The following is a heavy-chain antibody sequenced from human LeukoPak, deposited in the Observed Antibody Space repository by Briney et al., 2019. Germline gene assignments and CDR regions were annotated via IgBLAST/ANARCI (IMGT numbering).Heavy chain of an antibody. CDR1: GFTFSSYG. V-gene: IGHV3-23*01. CDR3: VKDLGQWPYYFDY. J-gene: IGHJ4*02. D-gene: IGHD6-19*01. Sequence: PGGSLRPSCAASGFTFSSYGMRWVRQAPGKGLEWVSAISGSDDNTYLADSVKGRFTISRDNSKHTVHLQINSLRAEHPSIYICVKDLGQWPYYFDYWGQGTLVTVSS. CDR2: ISGSDDNT.